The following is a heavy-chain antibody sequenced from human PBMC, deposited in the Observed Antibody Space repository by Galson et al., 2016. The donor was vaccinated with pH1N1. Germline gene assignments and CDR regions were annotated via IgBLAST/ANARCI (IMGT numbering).Heavy chain of an antibody. CDR1: GVTVSNNY. CDR3: ARDTGA. CDR2: IYSGGDT. D-gene: IGHD2-8*02. V-gene: IGHV3-53*01. J-gene: IGHJ5*02. Sequence: SLRLSCAASGVTVSNNYMSWVRQAPGKGLEWVSCIYSGGDTYYADSVKGRFTVSRDSSKNTVYLQMNSLRAEDTAVSYCARDTGAWGQGTLVTVSA.